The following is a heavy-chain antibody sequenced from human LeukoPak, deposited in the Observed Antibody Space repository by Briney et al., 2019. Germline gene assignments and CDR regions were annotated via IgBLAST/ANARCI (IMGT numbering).Heavy chain of an antibody. J-gene: IGHJ4*02. D-gene: IGHD1/OR15-1a*01. CDR3: ARNWNNYFDY. V-gene: IGHV3-30*02. Sequence: GGSLRLSCAASRFTFTTYGMHCVRQAPGKGLEWVSFIRYDGSNKYYIDSVKGRFTTSRDNSKNTLYLQMNTLRVEDTPVYYCARNWNNYFDYWGQGTLVTVAA. CDR2: IRYDGSNK. CDR1: RFTFTTYG.